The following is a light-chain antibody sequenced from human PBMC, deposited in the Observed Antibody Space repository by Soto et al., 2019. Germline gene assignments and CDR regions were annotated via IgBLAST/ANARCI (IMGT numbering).Light chain of an antibody. J-gene: IGKJ1*01. V-gene: IGKV3-20*01. CDR1: QTVDTNY. CDR3: QQYATSPWT. Sequence: EIVLTQSPGTLSLSPGERATLSCRASQTVDTNYLAWYQQIPGQAPRLLIYGASTRATGIPDMFSGSGSGTDFTLTISRLDPEDSAVYYCQQYATSPWTFGQGTKVEIK. CDR2: GAS.